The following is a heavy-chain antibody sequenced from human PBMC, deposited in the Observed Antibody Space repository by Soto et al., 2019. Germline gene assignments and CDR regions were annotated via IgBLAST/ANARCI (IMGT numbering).Heavy chain of an antibody. CDR1: GGSFSGLY. V-gene: IGHV4-34*01. CDR2: INHSGGT. Sequence: SETLSLTCAVYGGSFSGLYWSWIRQPPGKGLEWIGEINHSGGTSYNPSLTRRVTISVDTSKNQFSLKLSSVTAADTAVYYCARVPDYDILTGPHLSFDYWCQGTLVPVSS. J-gene: IGHJ4*02. D-gene: IGHD3-9*01. CDR3: ARVPDYDILTGPHLSFDY.